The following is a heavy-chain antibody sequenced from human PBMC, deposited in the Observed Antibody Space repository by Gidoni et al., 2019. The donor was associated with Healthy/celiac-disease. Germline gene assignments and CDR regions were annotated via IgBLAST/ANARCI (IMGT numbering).Heavy chain of an antibody. V-gene: IGHV3-23*01. D-gene: IGHD3-10*01. CDR1: GFPFIRYA. Sequence: EVQLLESGGGLVQPGGSLRLPRAASGFPFIRYAMSWVRQAPGEGLAWVSGISGSGGSTYYADSVKGRFTISRDNSKNTLYLQMNSLRGEDTAVYYWAKDGHSGRLWFGELLPNWFDPWGQGTLVTVSS. CDR3: AKDGHSGRLWFGELLPNWFDP. J-gene: IGHJ5*02. CDR2: ISGSGGST.